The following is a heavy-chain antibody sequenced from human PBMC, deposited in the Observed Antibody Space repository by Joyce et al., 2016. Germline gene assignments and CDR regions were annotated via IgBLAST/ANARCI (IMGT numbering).Heavy chain of an antibody. V-gene: IGHV3-74*01. CDR2: IDADERGT. CDR1: GFTFSSFW. J-gene: IGHJ4*02. Sequence: EVPLVESGGGLVQPGGSLRLSCTASGFTFSSFWMHWVRQVPGKGLVWVSRIDADERGTNDADSVKGRFTNSRDNAKSTLDLQMNSLKTDDTAVYYCARDRDVYSGGWYLGYWGEGTLVTVSS. D-gene: IGHD6-19*01. CDR3: ARDRDVYSGGWYLGY.